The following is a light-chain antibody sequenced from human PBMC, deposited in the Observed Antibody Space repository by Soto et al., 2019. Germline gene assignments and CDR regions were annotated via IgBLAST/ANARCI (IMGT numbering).Light chain of an antibody. CDR3: SSYTTPNPVV. CDR2: DVT. CDR1: SSDIGRYNL. J-gene: IGLJ2*01. Sequence: QSALTQPASVSGSPGQSITISCTGTSSDIGRYNLVSWHRLHPGKAPKLMIYDVTYRPSGVSDRFSGSKSGNTASLTISALQADDEADYYCSSYTTPNPVVFGGGTQLTVL. V-gene: IGLV2-14*01.